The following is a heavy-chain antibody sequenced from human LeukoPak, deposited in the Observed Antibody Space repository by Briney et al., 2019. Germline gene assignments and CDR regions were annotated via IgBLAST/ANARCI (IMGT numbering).Heavy chain of an antibody. J-gene: IGHJ4*02. D-gene: IGHD5-18*01. CDR1: GDSISVNY. V-gene: IGHV4-59*01. CDR3: ARENDRYGRIDY. CDR2: IYNGAST. Sequence: PSETLSLTCDVSGDSISVNYWTWIRQSPGKRLEWIGYIYNGASTTSNPSLKSRVIISIDTSKNQFSLRLSSVTAADTAVYYCARENDRYGRIDYWGQGTQVTVSS.